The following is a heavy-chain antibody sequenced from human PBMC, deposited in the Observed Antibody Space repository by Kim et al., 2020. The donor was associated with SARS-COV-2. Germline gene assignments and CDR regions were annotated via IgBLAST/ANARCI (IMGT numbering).Heavy chain of an antibody. V-gene: IGHV4-39*07. CDR1: GGSISSSSYY. J-gene: IGHJ5*02. Sequence: SETLSLTCTVSGGSISSSSYYWGWIRQPPGKGLEWIGSIYYSGSTYYNPSLKSRVTISVDTSKNQFSLKLSSVTAADTAVYYCAREDHYYGSGSYYNVLIRFDPWGQGTLVTVSS. CDR3: AREDHYYGSGSYYNVLIRFDP. D-gene: IGHD3-10*01. CDR2: IYYSGST.